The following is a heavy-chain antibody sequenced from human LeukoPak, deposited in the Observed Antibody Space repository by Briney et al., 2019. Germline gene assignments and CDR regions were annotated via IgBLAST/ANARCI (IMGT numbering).Heavy chain of an antibody. D-gene: IGHD4-17*01. Sequence: SETLSLTCTVSGGSISSSSYYWGWIRQPPGKGLEWIGSIYYSGSTYYNPSLKSRVTISVDTSKNQFSLRLSSVTAADTAVYFCARASYGDDAFEIWGQGTMVTVSS. CDR3: ARASYGDDAFEI. CDR2: IYYSGST. V-gene: IGHV4-39*07. J-gene: IGHJ3*02. CDR1: GGSISSSSYY.